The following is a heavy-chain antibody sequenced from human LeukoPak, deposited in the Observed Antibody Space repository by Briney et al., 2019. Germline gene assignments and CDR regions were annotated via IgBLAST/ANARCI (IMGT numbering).Heavy chain of an antibody. D-gene: IGHD3-10*01. CDR3: AKDNTLDYYGSGSYYFKGYGMDV. V-gene: IGHV3-43*02. Sequence: GGSLRLSCAASGFTFSSYSMNWVRQAPGKGLEWVSLISGDGGSTYYADSVKGRFTISRDNSKNSLYLQMNSLRTEDTALYYCAKDNTLDYYGSGSYYFKGYGMDVWGQGTTVTVSS. J-gene: IGHJ6*02. CDR1: GFTFSSYS. CDR2: ISGDGGST.